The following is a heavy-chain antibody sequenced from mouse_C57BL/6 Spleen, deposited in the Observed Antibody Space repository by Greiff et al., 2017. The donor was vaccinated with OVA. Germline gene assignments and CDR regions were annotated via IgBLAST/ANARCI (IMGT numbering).Heavy chain of an antibody. CDR1: GCTFTDYN. D-gene: IGHD1-1*01. CDR3: ARVRDYGSSYYAMDD. Sequence: EVQLQQSGPELVKPGASVKIPCKASGCTFTDYNMDWVKQSHGKSLEWIGDINPNNGGTIYNQKFKGKATLTVDKSSSTAYMELRSLTSEDTAVYYCARVRDYGSSYYAMDDWGQGTSVTVSS. J-gene: IGHJ4*01. V-gene: IGHV1-18*01. CDR2: INPNNGGT.